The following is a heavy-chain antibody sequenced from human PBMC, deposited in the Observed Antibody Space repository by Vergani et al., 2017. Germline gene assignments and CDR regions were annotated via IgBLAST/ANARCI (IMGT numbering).Heavy chain of an antibody. CDR1: GFTFSDYY. Sequence: VQLVEPGGGLVKPGGSLRLSCAASGFTFSDYYMSGFRRPPGKGLEWVSYISSSGSTTYYADTLKGRFTSSRDNAKNSLYLPMNSLRYEDTAVYYCSRDCPRSGSYSQVCNWGQGTLVTVSS. CDR2: ISSSGSTT. V-gene: IGHV3-11*01. CDR3: SRDCPRSGSYSQVCN. J-gene: IGHJ4*02. D-gene: IGHD1-26*01.